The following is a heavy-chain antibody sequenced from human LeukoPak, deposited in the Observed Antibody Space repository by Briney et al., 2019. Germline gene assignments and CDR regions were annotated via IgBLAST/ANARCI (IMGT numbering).Heavy chain of an antibody. CDR3: ARDTDYDSSEGNWFDP. Sequence: ASAKVSCKASGYTFTSYYMHWVRQAPGQGLEWMGIINPSGGSTSYAQKFQGRVTMTRDMSTSTVYMELSSLRSEDTAVYYCARDTDYDSSEGNWFDPWGQGTLVTVSS. V-gene: IGHV1-46*01. CDR1: GYTFTSYY. J-gene: IGHJ5*02. D-gene: IGHD3-22*01. CDR2: INPSGGST.